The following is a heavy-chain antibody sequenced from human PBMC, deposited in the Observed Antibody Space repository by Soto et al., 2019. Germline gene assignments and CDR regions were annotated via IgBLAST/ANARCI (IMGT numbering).Heavy chain of an antibody. Sequence: EVQLLESGGGLVQPGGSLRLSCAASGFTFSSYAMSWVRQAPGKGLEWVSAISGSGGSTYYADSVKGRFTISRDNSKNTLYLQMNSLRAEDTAVYYCAKDYGPHRSSSSWYDCDYWGQGTLVTVSS. CDR1: GFTFSSYA. V-gene: IGHV3-23*01. D-gene: IGHD6-13*01. CDR3: AKDYGPHRSSSSWYDCDY. J-gene: IGHJ4*02. CDR2: ISGSGGST.